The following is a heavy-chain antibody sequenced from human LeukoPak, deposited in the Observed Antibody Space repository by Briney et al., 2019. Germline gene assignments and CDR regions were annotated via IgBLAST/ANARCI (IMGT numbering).Heavy chain of an antibody. J-gene: IGHJ5*02. V-gene: IGHV4-39*07. CDR3: ARSHFNSGTYAYWFDP. CDR1: GDSISSSSYY. D-gene: IGHD3-16*01. Sequence: SETLSLTCTVSGDSISSSSYYWGWIRQPPGKGLEWIGSMYYSGNTYYNPSLKSRVTISVDTSKNQLSLKLSSVTAADTAVYYCARSHFNSGTYAYWFDPWGLGTLATVSS. CDR2: MYYSGNT.